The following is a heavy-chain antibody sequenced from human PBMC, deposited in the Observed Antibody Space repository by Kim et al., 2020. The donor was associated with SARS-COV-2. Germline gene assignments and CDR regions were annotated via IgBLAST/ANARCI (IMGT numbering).Heavy chain of an antibody. Sequence: SETLSLTCTVSGGSISSHYWSWIRQPPGKGLEWIGYMWNSGSTTYNPSVKSRVTISVDTSKNQFSLRLHSVTAADTAAYYCATTTPLSSNYYGMDVWG. V-gene: IGHV4-59*11. CDR1: GGSISSHY. J-gene: IGHJ6*02. CDR3: ATTTPLSSNYYGMDV. CDR2: MWNSGST.